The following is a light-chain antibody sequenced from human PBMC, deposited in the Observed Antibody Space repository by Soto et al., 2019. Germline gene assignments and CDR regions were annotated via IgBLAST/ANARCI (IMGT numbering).Light chain of an antibody. CDR2: ANT. CDR1: SSNIGAGYD. Sequence: QLVLTQPPSVSGAPGQRVTISCTGSSSNIGAGYDVHWYRQVPGIAPKLLIYANTNRPSGVPDRFSGSKSGTSASLAITGLQAEDEADYYCQSYESRVRGWIFGGGTKLTVL. J-gene: IGLJ2*01. CDR3: QSYESRVRGWI. V-gene: IGLV1-40*01.